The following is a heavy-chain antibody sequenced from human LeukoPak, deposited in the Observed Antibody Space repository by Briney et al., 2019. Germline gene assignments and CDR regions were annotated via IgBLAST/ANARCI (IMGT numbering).Heavy chain of an antibody. D-gene: IGHD5-18*01. V-gene: IGHV1-2*02. CDR1: GYTFTSYY. Sequence: ASVKVSCKASGYTFTSYYMHWVRQAPGQGLEWMGWTNPNTGDTKYAQTFQGRVTMTRDTSINTAHMELSGLRSDDTAVYYCARALPVDAAMARFYYYYGLDVWGQGTTVTVSS. CDR2: TNPNTGDT. J-gene: IGHJ6*02. CDR3: ARALPVDAAMARFYYYYGLDV.